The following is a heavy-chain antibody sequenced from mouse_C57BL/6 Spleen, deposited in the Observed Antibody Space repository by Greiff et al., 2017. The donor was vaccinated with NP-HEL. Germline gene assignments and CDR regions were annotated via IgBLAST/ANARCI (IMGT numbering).Heavy chain of an antibody. CDR2: ISYDGSN. J-gene: IGHJ4*01. CDR1: GYSITSGYY. Sequence: VQLQQSGPGLVKPSQSLSLTCSVTGYSITSGYYWNWIRQFPGNKLEWMGYISYDGSNNYNPSLKNRISINRDTSKKQFFLKLNSVTTEDTATYYCARSTGYAMDYWGQGTSVTVSS. V-gene: IGHV3-6*01. CDR3: ARSTGYAMDY.